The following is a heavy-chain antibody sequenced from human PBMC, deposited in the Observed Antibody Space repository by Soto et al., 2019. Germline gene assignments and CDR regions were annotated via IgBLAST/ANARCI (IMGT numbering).Heavy chain of an antibody. CDR1: GYSFTGYY. J-gene: IGHJ4*02. D-gene: IGHD6-19*01. CDR2: INPNSGGT. V-gene: IGHV1-2*04. Sequence: GASVKVSCKASGYSFTGYYMHWVRQAPGQGLEWMGWINPNSGGTNYAQKFQGWVTMTRDTSISTAYMELSRLRSDDTAVYYCARGGLDIAVPVCDYWGQGTLVTVSS. CDR3: ARGGLDIAVPVCDY.